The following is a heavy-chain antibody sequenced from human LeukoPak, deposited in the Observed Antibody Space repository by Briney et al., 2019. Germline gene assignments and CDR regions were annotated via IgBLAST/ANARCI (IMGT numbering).Heavy chain of an antibody. D-gene: IGHD5-18*01. Sequence: ASETLSLTCTVSGGSISSYYWSWIRQPPGKGLEWIGYIYYGGSTNYNPSLKSRVTISVDTSKNQFSLKLSSVTAADTAVYYCARSGYSYGYPYYYYGMDVWGQGTTVTVSS. CDR2: IYYGGST. CDR1: GGSISSYY. J-gene: IGHJ6*02. CDR3: ARSGYSYGYPYYYYGMDV. V-gene: IGHV4-59*01.